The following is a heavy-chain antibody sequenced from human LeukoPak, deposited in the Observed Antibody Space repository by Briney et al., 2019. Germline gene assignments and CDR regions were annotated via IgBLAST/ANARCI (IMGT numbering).Heavy chain of an antibody. CDR2: ISSISHYI. J-gene: IGHJ4*02. CDR1: GSRFRSHS. D-gene: IGHD3-22*01. Sequence: GGSLSLSCAGSGSRFRSHSMNWVRQAQGKGLEGVSSISSISHYIYYADSVKGRFTISRDNAKNSLYLQMNSLRAEDTALYYCTRDYYDSSGLPFDYWGQGTLVTVSS. CDR3: TRDYYDSSGLPFDY. V-gene: IGHV3-21*01.